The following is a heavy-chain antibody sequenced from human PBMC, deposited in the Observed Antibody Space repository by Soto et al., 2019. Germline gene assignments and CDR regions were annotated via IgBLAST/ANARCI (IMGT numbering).Heavy chain of an antibody. CDR1: GFTFSSYG. CDR2: IWYDGSNK. CDR3: ARESSYYYDK. D-gene: IGHD3-22*01. V-gene: IGHV3-33*01. Sequence: GGSLRLSCAASGFTFSSYGMHWFRQAPGKGLEWVAVIWYDGSNKYYADSVKGRSTISRDNSKNTLYLQMNSLRAEDTAVYYCARESSYYYDKWSQGTLVTVSS. J-gene: IGHJ4*02.